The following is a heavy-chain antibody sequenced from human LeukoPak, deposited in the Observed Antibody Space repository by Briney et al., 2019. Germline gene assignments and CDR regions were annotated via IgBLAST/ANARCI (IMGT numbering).Heavy chain of an antibody. D-gene: IGHD3-16*02. Sequence: SETLSLTCAVYGGSFSSYYWSWIRQPPGKGLEWIGYIYYSGSTNYNPSLKSRVTISVDTSKNQFSLKLSSVTAADTAVYYCARAYRPYYYGMDVWGQGTTVTVSS. CDR3: ARAYRPYYYGMDV. V-gene: IGHV4-59*01. J-gene: IGHJ6*02. CDR1: GGSFSSYY. CDR2: IYYSGST.